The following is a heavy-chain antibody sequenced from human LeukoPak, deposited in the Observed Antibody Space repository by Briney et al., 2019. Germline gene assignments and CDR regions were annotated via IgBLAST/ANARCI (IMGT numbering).Heavy chain of an antibody. CDR3: ARGRWDTGGPHGLDV. CDR2: IWYDGSNK. J-gene: IGHJ6*02. CDR1: GFTFSSFG. Sequence: GGSLRLSCAASGFTFSSFGMHWVRQAPGKGLEWVAVIWYDGSNKYYADSVKGRFTISRDNSQNTLYLQGNNLRAEDTAVYCCARGRWDTGGPHGLDVWGQGTTVTVSS. V-gene: IGHV3-33*01. D-gene: IGHD2-8*02.